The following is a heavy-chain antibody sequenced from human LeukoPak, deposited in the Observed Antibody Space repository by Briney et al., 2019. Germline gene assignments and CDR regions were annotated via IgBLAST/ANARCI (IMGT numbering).Heavy chain of an antibody. CDR1: GGSISSYY. CDR3: ARWVNVDAFDI. D-gene: IGHD2-8*01. J-gene: IGHJ3*02. Sequence: PSETLSLTCTVSGGSISSYYWSWIRQPPGKGLEWIGYIYYSGSTNYNPSLKSRATISVDTSKNQFSLKLSSVTAADTAVYYCARWVNVDAFDIWGQGTMVTVSS. CDR2: IYYSGST. V-gene: IGHV4-59*08.